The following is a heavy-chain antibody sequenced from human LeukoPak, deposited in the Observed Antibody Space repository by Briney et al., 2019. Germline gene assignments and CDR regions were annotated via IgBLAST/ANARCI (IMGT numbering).Heavy chain of an antibody. J-gene: IGHJ4*02. V-gene: IGHV4-38-2*02. CDR1: GYSISSGYY. CDR3: ARSGASSSGWPFDF. Sequence: SETLSLTCTVSGYSISSGYYWGWIRQPPGKGLEWVGNIYHDGSTYYNPSLKSRLTMSVDTSKNQFSLTVNSVTAADTAVYYCARSGASSSGWPFDFWGQGTLVTVPS. CDR2: IYHDGST. D-gene: IGHD6-19*01.